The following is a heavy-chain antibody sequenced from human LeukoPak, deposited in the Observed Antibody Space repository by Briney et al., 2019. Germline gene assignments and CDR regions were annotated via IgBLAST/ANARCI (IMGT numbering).Heavy chain of an antibody. D-gene: IGHD3-22*01. Sequence: SETLSLTCTVSGGSISSSSYYWGWIRQPPGKGLEWIGYVYYSGSTNYNPSLKSRVTISVDTSKNQFSLKLSSVTAADTAVYYCARQVYYYDRLDYWGPGTLVTVSA. CDR2: VYYSGST. CDR3: ARQVYYYDRLDY. J-gene: IGHJ4*02. V-gene: IGHV4-61*05. CDR1: GGSISSSSYY.